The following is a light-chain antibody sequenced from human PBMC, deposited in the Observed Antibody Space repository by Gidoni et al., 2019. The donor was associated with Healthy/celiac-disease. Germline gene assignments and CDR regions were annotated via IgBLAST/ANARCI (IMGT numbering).Light chain of an antibody. CDR1: QSISSY. V-gene: IGKV1-39*01. CDR2: AAS. Sequence: NQLTTSPSSLSASVGDRVTITCRASQSISSYLTWYQQKPGKVPKLLIYAASSLQSGVPSRFSGSGSGTDFTLTISSLQPEDFATYYCQQNYSTPTFGQGTKVEIK. CDR3: QQNYSTPT. J-gene: IGKJ1*01.